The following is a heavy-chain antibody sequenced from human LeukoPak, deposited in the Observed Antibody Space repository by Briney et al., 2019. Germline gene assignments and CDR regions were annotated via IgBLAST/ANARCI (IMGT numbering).Heavy chain of an antibody. CDR3: ARGGNWNYEN. CDR2: IYHSGST. D-gene: IGHD1-7*01. V-gene: IGHV4-38-2*01. Sequence: SETLSLTCVVSGYSISSGYYWGWIRQPPGKGLEWIGSIYHSGSTNYNPSLKSRVTISVDTSKNQFSMKVSSVTAADTAVYYCARGGNWNYENWGQGTLVTVSS. J-gene: IGHJ4*02. CDR1: GYSISSGYY.